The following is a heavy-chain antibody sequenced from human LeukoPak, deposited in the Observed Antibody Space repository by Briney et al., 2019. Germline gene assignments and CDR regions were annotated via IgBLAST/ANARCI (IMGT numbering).Heavy chain of an antibody. D-gene: IGHD4-23*01. V-gene: IGHV1-69*13. CDR3: ARSSRVASTSGLNY. CDR2: ITPIFGAA. Sequence: SVKVSCKASVGTFSSYPFPWVRQPPGQGLEGMGEITPIFGAAHYAQTCQGRVTITADESTSTVFMELSSLRSDDTAFYYWARSSRVASTSGLNYWGQGTLVTVSS. J-gene: IGHJ4*02. CDR1: VGTFSSYP.